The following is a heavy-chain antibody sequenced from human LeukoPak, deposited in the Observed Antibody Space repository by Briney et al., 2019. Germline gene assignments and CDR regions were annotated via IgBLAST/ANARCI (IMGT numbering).Heavy chain of an antibody. Sequence: ASVKVSCKASGYTFTDFYFHWVRQAPGQGLEWMGWINPNSGGTNYAQKFQGRVTMTRDTSISTAYMELSRLRSDDTAVYYCARVERGAPDLWWFDPWGQGTLVTVSS. CDR1: GYTFTDFY. V-gene: IGHV1-2*02. J-gene: IGHJ5*02. CDR3: ARVERGAPDLWWFDP. D-gene: IGHD1-1*01. CDR2: INPNSGGT.